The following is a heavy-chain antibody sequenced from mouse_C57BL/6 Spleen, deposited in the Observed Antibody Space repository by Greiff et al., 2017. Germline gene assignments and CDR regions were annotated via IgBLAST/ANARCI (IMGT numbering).Heavy chain of an antibody. Sequence: EVKLQESVAELVRPGASVKLSCTASGFNIKNTYMHWVKQRPEQGLEWIGRIDPANGNTKYAPKFQGKATITADTSSNTAYLQLSSLTSEDTAIYYCARSPYYYGSSSTYAMDYWGQGTSVTVSS. CDR3: ARSPYYYGSSSTYAMDY. V-gene: IGHV14-3*01. CDR1: GFNIKNTY. CDR2: IDPANGNT. D-gene: IGHD1-1*01. J-gene: IGHJ4*01.